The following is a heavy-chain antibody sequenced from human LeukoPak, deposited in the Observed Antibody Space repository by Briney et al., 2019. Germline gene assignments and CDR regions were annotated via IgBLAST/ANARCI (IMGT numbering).Heavy chain of an antibody. CDR2: IYHSGST. J-gene: IGHJ6*03. CDR3: AKTRERAHTYYYYMDV. Sequence: PSETPSLTCAVSGYSISSGYYWGWIRQPPGKGLEWIGSIYHSGSTYYNPSLKSRVTISVDTSKNQFSLKLSSVTAADTAVYYCAKTRERAHTYYYYMDVWGKGTTVTVSS. CDR1: GYSISSGYY. V-gene: IGHV4-38-2*01.